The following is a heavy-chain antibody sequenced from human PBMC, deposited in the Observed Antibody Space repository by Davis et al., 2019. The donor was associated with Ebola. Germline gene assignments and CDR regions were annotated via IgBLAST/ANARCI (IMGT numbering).Heavy chain of an antibody. CDR2: INHSGST. J-gene: IGHJ3*02. CDR3: ARGVPFRGYAFDI. Sequence: SETLSLTCAVYGGPFSGYYWSWIRQPPGKGLEWIGEINHSGSTNYNPSLKSRVTISVDTSKNQFSLKLSSVTAADTAVYYCARGVPFRGYAFDIWGQGTMVTVSS. CDR1: GGPFSGYY. V-gene: IGHV4-34*01. D-gene: IGHD6-6*01.